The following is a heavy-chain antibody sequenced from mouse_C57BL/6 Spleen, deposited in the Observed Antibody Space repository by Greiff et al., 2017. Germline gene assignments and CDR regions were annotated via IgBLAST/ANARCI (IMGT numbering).Heavy chain of an antibody. CDR2: IYPRSGNT. J-gene: IGHJ2*01. D-gene: IGHD1-1*02. CDR1: GYTFTSYG. CDR3: ASSSIYGGCYFYFDY. Sequence: QVQLQQSGAELARPGASVKLSCKASGYTFTSYGIRWVKQRTGQGLEWIGEIYPRSGNTYSNEKFKGKATLTADKSSSTAYMELRSLTSEYSAVYFCASSSIYGGCYFYFDYWGQGTTLTVSS. V-gene: IGHV1-81*01.